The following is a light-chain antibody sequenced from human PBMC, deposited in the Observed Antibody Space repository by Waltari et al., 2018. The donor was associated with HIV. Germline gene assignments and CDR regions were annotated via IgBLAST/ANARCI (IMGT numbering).Light chain of an antibody. V-gene: IGLV1-40*01. Sequence: QSVLTQPPSVSGAPGQRVTIPCTGSSSNIGAGYDVHWYQQLPGKAPKLLISGNNNRPAGVPDRCSGSKSGTATALAITGLQAEDEADYYCQSYDSSLSDLLFGGGTKLTVL. CDR3: QSYDSSLSDLL. J-gene: IGLJ3*02. CDR1: SSNIGAGYD. CDR2: GNN.